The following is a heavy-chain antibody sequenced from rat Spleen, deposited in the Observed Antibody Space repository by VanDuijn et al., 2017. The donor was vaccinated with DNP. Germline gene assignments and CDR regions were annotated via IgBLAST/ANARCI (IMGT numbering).Heavy chain of an antibody. Sequence: EVKLVESGGGLVQPGRSLKLSCAASGFNFNDYWMGWVRQAPGKGLEWIGGINKDSSTINYSPSLKDKFTISRDNAQNTLYLQMSKLGSEDTAIYYCASGPNYGAYSDYFNYWGQGVMVTVSS. CDR3: ASGPNYGAYSDYFNY. D-gene: IGHD1-11*01. J-gene: IGHJ2*01. CDR2: INKDSSTI. CDR1: GFNFNDYW. V-gene: IGHV4-2*01.